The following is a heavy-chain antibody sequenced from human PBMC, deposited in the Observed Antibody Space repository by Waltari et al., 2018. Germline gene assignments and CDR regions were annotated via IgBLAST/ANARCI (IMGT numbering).Heavy chain of an antibody. CDR2: IYYRGST. CDR3: ARARPYDFWSGPRGDAFDI. CDR1: GGSISSYH. D-gene: IGHD3-3*01. Sequence: QVQLQESGPGLVKPSETLSLTCTVSGGSISSYHWSWIRQPPGKGLEWIGYIYYRGSTEDNPSLKSRVTISVDTSKNQLSLKLSSVTAADTAVYYCARARPYDFWSGPRGDAFDIWGQGTMVTVSS. J-gene: IGHJ3*02. V-gene: IGHV4-59*01.